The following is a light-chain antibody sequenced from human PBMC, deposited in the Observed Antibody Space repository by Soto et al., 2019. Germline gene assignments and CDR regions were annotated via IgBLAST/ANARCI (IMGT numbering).Light chain of an antibody. CDR1: NSDVGGYKY. Sequence: QSALTQPASVSGSPGQSITISCTGTNSDVGGYKYVSWYQHQPGKAPKLMFYGVDNRPSGVSNRFSASKSGNTASLTISGLQAEDEAEYYCVSYTSNTTLVFGGGTQLTVL. CDR3: VSYTSNTTLV. V-gene: IGLV2-14*03. J-gene: IGLJ2*01. CDR2: GVD.